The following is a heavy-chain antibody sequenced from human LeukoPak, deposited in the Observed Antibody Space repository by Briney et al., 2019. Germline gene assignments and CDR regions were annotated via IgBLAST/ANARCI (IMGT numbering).Heavy chain of an antibody. D-gene: IGHD3-22*01. V-gene: IGHV3-23*01. CDR2: ISGSGAST. J-gene: IGHJ4*02. CDR1: GFTFSSYA. Sequence: PGGSLRLSCAASGFTFSSYAMTWVRQAPGKGLEWVSTISGSGASTYYADSVRGRFTISRDNSKNTLYLQMNSLRAEDTAVYYCAKLGSSGFYTYYFDSWGQGTLVSVSS. CDR3: AKLGSSGFYTYYFDS.